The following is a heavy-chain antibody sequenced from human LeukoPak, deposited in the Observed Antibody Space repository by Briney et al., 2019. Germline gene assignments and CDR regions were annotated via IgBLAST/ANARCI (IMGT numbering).Heavy chain of an antibody. CDR1: GGSFSGYY. Sequence: PSETLSLTCAVYGGSFSGYYWSWIRQPPGKGLEWIGEINHSGSTNYNPSLESRVTISVDTSKNQFSLKLSSVTAADTAVYYCARGPRATWDYWGQGTLVTVSS. D-gene: IGHD1-26*01. CDR3: ARGPRATWDY. CDR2: INHSGST. V-gene: IGHV4-34*01. J-gene: IGHJ4*02.